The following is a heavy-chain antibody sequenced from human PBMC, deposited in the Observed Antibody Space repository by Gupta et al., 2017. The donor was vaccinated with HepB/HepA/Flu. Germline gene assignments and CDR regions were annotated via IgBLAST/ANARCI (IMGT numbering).Heavy chain of an antibody. CDR2: IKSKTDGGTT. D-gene: IGHD3-3*01. CDR3: TTETTYDDCWSGYLDFGY. Sequence: EVQLVESGGGLVKPGGSLRLSCAASGFPFSNAWMSWVRQAPGKGLEWVGRIKSKTDGGTTDYAAPVKGRVTISRDDSKNTLYRQMNSLKTEETAVYYCTTETTYDDCWSGYLDFGYWGQGTLVTVSS. CDR1: GFPFSNAW. V-gene: IGHV3-15*01. J-gene: IGHJ4*02.